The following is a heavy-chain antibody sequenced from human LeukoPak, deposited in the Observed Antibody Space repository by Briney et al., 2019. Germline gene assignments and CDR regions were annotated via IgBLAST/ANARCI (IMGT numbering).Heavy chain of an antibody. CDR1: GYTLTSYD. CDR3: ARGRRIVGASRVFDY. CDR2: MNPNSGNT. Sequence: GASVKVSCKASGYTLTSYDINWVRQATGQGLEWMGWMNPNSGNTGYAQKFQGRVTMTRNTSISTAYMELSSLGSEDTAVYYCARGRRIVGASRVFDYWGQGTLVTVSS. V-gene: IGHV1-8*01. J-gene: IGHJ4*02. D-gene: IGHD1-26*01.